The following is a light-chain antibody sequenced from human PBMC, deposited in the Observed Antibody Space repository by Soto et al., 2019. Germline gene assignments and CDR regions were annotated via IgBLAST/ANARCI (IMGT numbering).Light chain of an antibody. CDR1: QAISSH. CDR3: QQYYSLPYT. V-gene: IGKV1D-8*01. J-gene: IGKJ2*01. Sequence: VIWMTQSPSLISASTGDRVNITCRMSQAISSHLAWYQQKPGKAPNLLVFGTSTLQGGVPSRFSGSGSGTDFTLFITSLQSEDFATYYCQQYYSLPYTFGGGTKVEF. CDR2: GTS.